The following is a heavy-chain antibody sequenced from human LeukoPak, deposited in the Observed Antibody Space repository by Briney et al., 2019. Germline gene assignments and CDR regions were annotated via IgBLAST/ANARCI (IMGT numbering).Heavy chain of an antibody. CDR1: GFTFDDYA. Sequence: GGSLRLSCAASGFTFDDYAMHWVRHAPGKGLEWVSGISWNSGSIGYADSVKGRFTISRDNAKNSLYLQMNSLRAEDTALYYCAKAEYCSSTSCYLYAFDIWGQGTMVTVSS. CDR2: ISWNSGSI. CDR3: AKAEYCSSTSCYLYAFDI. D-gene: IGHD2-2*01. V-gene: IGHV3-9*01. J-gene: IGHJ3*02.